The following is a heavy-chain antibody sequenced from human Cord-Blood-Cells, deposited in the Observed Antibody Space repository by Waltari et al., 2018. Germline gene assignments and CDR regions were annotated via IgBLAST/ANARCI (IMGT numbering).Heavy chain of an antibody. CDR2: INPNSGGT. CDR3: ARAICGGDCYPLDGMDV. V-gene: IGHV1-2*04. CDR1: GYTFTGYY. J-gene: IGHJ6*02. D-gene: IGHD2-21*02. Sequence: QVQLVQSGAEVKKPGASVKVSCKASGYTFTGYYMHWVRQAPRQGLEWMGWINPNSGGTNYAQKFQGWVTMTRDTSISTAYMELSRLRSDDTAVYYCARAICGGDCYPLDGMDVWGQGTTVTVSS.